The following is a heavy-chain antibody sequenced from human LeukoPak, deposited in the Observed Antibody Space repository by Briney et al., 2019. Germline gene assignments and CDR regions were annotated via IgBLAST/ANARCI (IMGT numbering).Heavy chain of an antibody. Sequence: TGGSLRLSCAASGFTFSSYAMSWVRQAPGKGPEWVSAISGSGGSTYYADSVKGRFTISRDNSKNTLYLQMNSLRAEDTAVYYCAKSRLKDWGSYWGQGTLVTVSS. V-gene: IGHV3-23*01. CDR1: GFTFSSYA. CDR3: AKSRLKDWGSY. CDR2: ISGSGGST. D-gene: IGHD3-16*01. J-gene: IGHJ4*02.